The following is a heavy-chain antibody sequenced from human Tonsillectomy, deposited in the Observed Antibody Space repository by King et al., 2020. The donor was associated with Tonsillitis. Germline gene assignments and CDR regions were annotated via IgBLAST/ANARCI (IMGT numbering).Heavy chain of an antibody. V-gene: IGHV3-15*01. J-gene: IGHJ4*02. CDR2: IKSKTDGGTT. Sequence: QLVQSGGGLVKPGGSLRLSCAASGFTFSNAWMSWVRQAPGKGLEWVGRIKSKTDGGTTDSAAPVKGRFTISRDDSKNTLYLQMNSLKTEDTAVYYCTTVEEAIWFGELSFDYWGQGTLVTVSS. CDR1: GFTFSNAW. D-gene: IGHD3-10*01. CDR3: TTVEEAIWFGELSFDY.